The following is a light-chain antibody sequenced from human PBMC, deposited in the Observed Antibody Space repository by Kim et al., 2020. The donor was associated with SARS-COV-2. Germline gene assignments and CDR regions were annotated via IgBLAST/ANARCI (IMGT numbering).Light chain of an antibody. J-gene: IGLJ1*01. CDR2: QDS. V-gene: IGLV3-1*01. Sequence: PGQTASITCSGDKLGDKYACWYQQKPGQSPVLVIYQDSKRPSGIPERFSGSNSGNTATLTISGTQAMDEADYYCQAWDSSTPLYVFGTGTKVTVL. CDR1: KLGDKY. CDR3: QAWDSSTPLYV.